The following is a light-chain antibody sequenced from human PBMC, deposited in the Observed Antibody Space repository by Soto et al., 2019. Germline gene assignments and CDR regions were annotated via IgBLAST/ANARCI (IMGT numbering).Light chain of an antibody. CDR3: SSYTGSSTVV. V-gene: IGLV2-14*01. Sequence: QSALTQPASVSGSPGQSITISCTGTSSDIGAYNHVSWYQQHPGKAPKLMISDVSNRPSGVSNRFSGSQSGNTASLTSSGLQAEDEAHYYCSSYTGSSTVVFGGGTKLIVL. CDR1: SSDIGAYNH. J-gene: IGLJ2*01. CDR2: DVS.